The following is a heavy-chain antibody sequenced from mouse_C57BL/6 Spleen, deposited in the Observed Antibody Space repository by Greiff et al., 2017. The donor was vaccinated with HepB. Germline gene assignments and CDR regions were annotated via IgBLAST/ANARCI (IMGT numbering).Heavy chain of an antibody. CDR2: IDPSDSYT. Sequence: VQLQQPGAELVKPGASVKLSCKASGYTFTSYWMQWVKQRPGQGLEWIGEIDPSDSYTNYNQKFKGKATLTVDPSSSTAYMQLSSLTSEDSAVYYCARVYYSTGNAMDYWGQGTSVTVSS. D-gene: IGHD2-5*01. V-gene: IGHV1-50*01. CDR1: GYTFTSYW. J-gene: IGHJ4*01. CDR3: ARVYYSTGNAMDY.